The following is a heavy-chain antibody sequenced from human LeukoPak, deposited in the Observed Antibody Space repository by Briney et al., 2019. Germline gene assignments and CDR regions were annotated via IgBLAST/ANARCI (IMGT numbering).Heavy chain of an antibody. J-gene: IGHJ4*02. CDR1: GFSFSRSW. Sequence: GGSLRLSCVASGFSFSRSWMHWVRQTPGKELLWLSRISSDGTNTKYADSVKGRFTISRDNAKSTLYLQMNSLRAEDTAVYYCARDQTQAGPTTVDYWGQGTLVTVSS. V-gene: IGHV3-74*01. CDR3: ARDQTQAGPTTVDY. CDR2: ISSDGTNT. D-gene: IGHD1-14*01.